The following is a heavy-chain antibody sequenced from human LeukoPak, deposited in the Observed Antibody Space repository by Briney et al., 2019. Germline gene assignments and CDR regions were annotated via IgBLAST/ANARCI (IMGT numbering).Heavy chain of an antibody. CDR3: ARVSRSSGCLDY. Sequence: GGSLRLSCAASGFTVSSNYMSWVRQAPGKGLEWVSAIYSGGSTYYADSLKGRLTTSSTNSKNTLYLQMNSRMAEDTAVYYCARVSRSSGCLDYWGEGTLVTVSS. CDR1: GFTVSSNY. D-gene: IGHD6-19*01. CDR2: IYSGGST. J-gene: IGHJ4*02. V-gene: IGHV3-53*01.